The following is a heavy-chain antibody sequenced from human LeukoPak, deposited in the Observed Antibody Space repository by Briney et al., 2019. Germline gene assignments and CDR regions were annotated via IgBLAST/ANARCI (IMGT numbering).Heavy chain of an antibody. CDR1: GYTFTGYY. CDR2: INPNSGGT. D-gene: IGHD2/OR15-2a*01. Sequence: ASVKVSCKTSGYTFTGYYIHWVRQAPGQRLEWMGWINPNSGGTNFAQTFQDRVTLTRDTSISTAYMELRGLRSDGTAVYYCAKAGQGESREYCDDGPCLYYSDYWGQGTLVTVSS. J-gene: IGHJ4*02. V-gene: IGHV1-2*02. CDR3: AKAGQGESREYCDDGPCLYYSDY.